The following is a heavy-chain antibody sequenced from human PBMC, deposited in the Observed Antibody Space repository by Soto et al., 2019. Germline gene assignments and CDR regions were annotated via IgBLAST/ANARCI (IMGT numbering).Heavy chain of an antibody. CDR3: ARHFSVDYFDY. CDR2: IYSSGTT. Sequence: SETLSLTCTVSGASISPGSYYWAWIRQPPGKGLEWIGSIYSSGTTYYNPSLKSRVTISVDRSKNQFSLKLSSVTAADTAVYYCARHFSVDYFDYWGQGALVTVSS. J-gene: IGHJ4*02. CDR1: GASISPGSYY. V-gene: IGHV4-39*01.